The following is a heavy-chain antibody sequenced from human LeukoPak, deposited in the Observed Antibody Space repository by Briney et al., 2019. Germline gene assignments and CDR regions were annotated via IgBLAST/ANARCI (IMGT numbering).Heavy chain of an antibody. CDR2: IKQDGSEK. V-gene: IGHV3-7*01. CDR3: ARDVYGGYFDY. Sequence: GGSLRLSCAASGFAFSSYWMTWVRQAPGKGLEWVANIKQDGSEKYYVDSVKGRFTISRDNAKNALYLQMNSLRAEDTDVYYCARDVYGGYFDYWGHGILVTVSS. J-gene: IGHJ4*01. D-gene: IGHD4-23*01. CDR1: GFAFSSYW.